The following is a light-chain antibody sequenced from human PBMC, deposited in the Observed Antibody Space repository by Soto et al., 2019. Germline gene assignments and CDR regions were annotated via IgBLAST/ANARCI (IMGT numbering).Light chain of an antibody. CDR1: ERIGSW. CDR2: KAS. CDR3: QQYSSSPRT. V-gene: IGKV1-5*03. Sequence: DFQITQSPSTLSASVGDRVTITCRASERIGSWLAWYQLKPGTVPKLLIYKASTLTKGVTSTFSGSGSGTEFNLTINRLQPDDFAAYYCQQYSSSPRTFGQGTKVDIK. J-gene: IGKJ1*01.